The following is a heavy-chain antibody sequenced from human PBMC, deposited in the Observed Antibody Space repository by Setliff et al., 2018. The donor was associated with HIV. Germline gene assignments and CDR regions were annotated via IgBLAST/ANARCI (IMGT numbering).Heavy chain of an antibody. V-gene: IGHV4-38-2*01. D-gene: IGHD3-22*01. CDR1: GYSISNGHY. CDR2: IPPGGET. Sequence: SETLSLTCDVFGYSISNGHYWAWIRQPPGEGLEWIGSIPPGGETYYNPSLKSRVTISLDTSKNQFSLRLASVTAADTAVYYCTRQAWDSKSSGYFSDYWGQGTLVTVSS. J-gene: IGHJ4*02. CDR3: TRQAWDSKSSGYFSDY.